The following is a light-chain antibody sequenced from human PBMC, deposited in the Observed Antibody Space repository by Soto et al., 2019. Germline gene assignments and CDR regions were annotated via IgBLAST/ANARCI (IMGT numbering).Light chain of an antibody. J-gene: IGLJ1*01. CDR3: CSYAGIHTGV. V-gene: IGLV2-18*03. CDR2: EVS. CDR1: SSDVDSYNR. Sequence: QSVLTQPRSVSGSPGQSVTISCTGISSDVDSYNRVSWYQQPPGTAPKLMIYEVSNRPSGVPDRFSGSKSGNTASLTTSGIRAEDEADYYCCSYAGIHTGVFGTGTKLTVL.